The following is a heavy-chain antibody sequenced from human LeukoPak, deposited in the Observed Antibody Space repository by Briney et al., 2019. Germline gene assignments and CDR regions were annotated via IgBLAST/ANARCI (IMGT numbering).Heavy chain of an antibody. CDR2: ISSDGSST. J-gene: IGHJ5*02. Sequence: QPGGSLRLSCAASGFTFSSYWMHWVRQAPGKGLVWVSRISSDGSSTSYVDSVKGRFTISRDNAKNTLYLHMNSLRAEDTAVYYCARATHYYLWGQGTLVTVSS. CDR3: ARATHYYL. D-gene: IGHD3-10*01. V-gene: IGHV3-74*01. CDR1: GFTFSSYW.